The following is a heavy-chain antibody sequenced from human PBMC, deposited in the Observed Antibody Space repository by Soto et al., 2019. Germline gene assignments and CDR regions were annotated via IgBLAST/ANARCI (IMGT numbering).Heavy chain of an antibody. CDR3: AKGQHRNSGAIHI. CDR1: GFTFSSYA. CDR2: ISGSGGST. J-gene: IGHJ3*02. Sequence: GGSLRLSCAASGFTFSSYAMSWVRQAPGKGLEWVSAISGSGGSTYYADSVKGRFTISRDNPKNTLYLQMNSLRAEDTAVYYFAKGQHRNSGAIHIPGQATMVT. D-gene: IGHD1-7*01. V-gene: IGHV3-23*01.